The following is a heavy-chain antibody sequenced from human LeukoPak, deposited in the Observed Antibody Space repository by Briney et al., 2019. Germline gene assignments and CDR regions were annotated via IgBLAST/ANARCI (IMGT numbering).Heavy chain of an antibody. CDR1: GFTFSSHW. Sequence: GGSLRLSCAASGFTFSSHWMHWVRQDPGKGLVWVSRIKGDASSTSYADSVKGRFTISRDNAKNTLYLQMNSLRAEDTAVYYCARARLRLTGGFDYWGQGTLVTVSS. J-gene: IGHJ4*02. CDR2: IKGDASST. D-gene: IGHD4-17*01. V-gene: IGHV3-74*01. CDR3: ARARLRLTGGFDY.